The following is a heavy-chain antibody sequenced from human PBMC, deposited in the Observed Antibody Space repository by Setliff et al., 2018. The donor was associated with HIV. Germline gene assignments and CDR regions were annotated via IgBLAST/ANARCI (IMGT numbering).Heavy chain of an antibody. CDR3: AREVGGDFDY. CDR2: IYNSRTT. Sequence: PSETLSLTCTVSSGSISSHYWNWIRQPPGKGLEWIGYIYNSRTTKYNPSLKSRVTLSVKTSKNQFSLKLNSVTAADTAVYYCAREVGGDFDYWGQGTLVTVSS. CDR1: SGSISSHY. J-gene: IGHJ4*02. V-gene: IGHV4-59*11. D-gene: IGHD2-2*01.